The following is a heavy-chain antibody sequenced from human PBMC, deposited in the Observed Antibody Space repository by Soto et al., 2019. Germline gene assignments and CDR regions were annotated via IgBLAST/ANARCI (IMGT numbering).Heavy chain of an antibody. D-gene: IGHD6-19*01. V-gene: IGHV3-48*02. CDR1: GFTFLIYA. CDR2: ISSSKTNI. CDR3: VRDSGWAFDI. J-gene: IGHJ3*02. Sequence: EVQLVESGGGLVQPGRSRRVSCAASGFTFLIYAMNWVRQTPGKGLEWISYISSSKTNIWYADSVKGRFTISRDNAKNSLSLQMNSLRDEDTAVYYCVRDSGWAFDIWGLWAMVTVSS.